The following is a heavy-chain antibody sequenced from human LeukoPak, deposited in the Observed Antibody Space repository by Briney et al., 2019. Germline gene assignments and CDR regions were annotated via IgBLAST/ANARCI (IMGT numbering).Heavy chain of an antibody. D-gene: IGHD1-26*01. CDR3: ARDVGASAPDAFDI. Sequence: GGSLRLSCTGSGFTFSTYNMNWVRQAPGKGLEWVSSISTSSKYIYYADSVKGRFTISRDNAKNSLYLQMNSLRVEDTDVYYCARDVGASAPDAFDIWGQGTMVTVSS. CDR2: ISTSSKYI. J-gene: IGHJ3*02. V-gene: IGHV3-21*01. CDR1: GFTFSTYN.